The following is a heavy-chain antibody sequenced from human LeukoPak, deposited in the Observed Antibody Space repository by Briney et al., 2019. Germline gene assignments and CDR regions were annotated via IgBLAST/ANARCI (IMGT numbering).Heavy chain of an antibody. CDR1: GGSINNYY. V-gene: IGHV4-59*01. CDR3: ARVGGYSGYVGY. CDR2: IYYSGST. J-gene: IGHJ4*02. D-gene: IGHD5-12*01. Sequence: SETLSLTCTVSGGSINNYYWSWIRQPPGKGLEWIGYIYYSGSTNYNPSLKSRVTISVDTSKNQFSLKLTSVTAADTAVYYCARVGGYSGYVGYWGQGTLVTVSS.